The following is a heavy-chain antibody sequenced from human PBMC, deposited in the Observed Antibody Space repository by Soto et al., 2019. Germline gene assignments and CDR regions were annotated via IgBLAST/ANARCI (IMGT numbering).Heavy chain of an antibody. V-gene: IGHV1-8*01. D-gene: IGHD1-26*01. CDR1: RYTFTSFD. CDR3: ARLRSGAHYMNV. J-gene: IGHJ6*03. CDR2: MNPISGNT. Sequence: GAAGLISCKASRYTFTSFDINWVRQATGQGLEWMGWMNPISGNTGYAQKFQGGVTMTRNTSISTTYMDLRSLRSVDTAVSYCARLRSGAHYMNVCGKGTMVTVSS.